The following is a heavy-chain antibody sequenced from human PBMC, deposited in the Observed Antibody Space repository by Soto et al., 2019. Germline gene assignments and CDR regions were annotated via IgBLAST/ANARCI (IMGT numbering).Heavy chain of an antibody. J-gene: IGHJ3*02. Sequence: QVQLVESGGGVVQPGRSLRLSCAASGFTFSSYAMHWVRQAPGKGLEWVAVIWDDGSNKKHADSVKGRFTISRDNSKNTLYHQMNSLRAEDTAVYFCARDRGRAPFDIWGQGTVVTVSS. V-gene: IGHV3-33*01. CDR2: IWDDGSNK. CDR3: ARDRGRAPFDI. CDR1: GFTFSSYA.